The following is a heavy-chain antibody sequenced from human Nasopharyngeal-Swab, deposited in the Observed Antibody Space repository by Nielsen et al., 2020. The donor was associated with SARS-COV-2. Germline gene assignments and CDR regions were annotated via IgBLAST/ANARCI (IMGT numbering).Heavy chain of an antibody. V-gene: IGHV3-49*03. Sequence: GESQKISRTASGFTFGDYAMSWFRQAPGKGLEWVGFIRSKAYGGTTEYAASVKGRFTISRDDSKSIAYLQMNSLKTEDTAVYYCTRESGYSYGPGYWGQGTLVTVSS. CDR2: IRSKAYGGTT. CDR1: GFTFGDYA. D-gene: IGHD5-18*01. CDR3: TRESGYSYGPGY. J-gene: IGHJ4*02.